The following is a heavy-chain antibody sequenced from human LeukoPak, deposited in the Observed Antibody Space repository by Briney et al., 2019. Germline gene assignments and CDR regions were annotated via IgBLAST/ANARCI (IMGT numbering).Heavy chain of an antibody. V-gene: IGHV3-7*01. CDR1: GFTFSSYW. CDR2: IKQDGSEK. CDR3: ATARWGEYFDY. J-gene: IGHJ4*02. Sequence: GGSLRLSCAASGFTFSSYWMSWVRQAPGKGLEWVANIKQDGSEKYYVDSVKGRFTISRDNAKNSLYLQMNSLRVEDTAVYYCATARWGEYFDYWGQGTLVTVSS. D-gene: IGHD3-10*01.